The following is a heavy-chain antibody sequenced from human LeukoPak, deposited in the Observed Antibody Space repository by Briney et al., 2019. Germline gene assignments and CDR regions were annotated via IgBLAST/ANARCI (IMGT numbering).Heavy chain of an antibody. CDR1: GYRFTSYW. J-gene: IGHJ3*02. CDR3: ARREMATTWDAFDI. CDR2: IYAGDFDT. D-gene: IGHD5-24*01. V-gene: IGHV5-51*01. Sequence: GESLKISCQGSGYRFTSYWIGWVRKMPGKGLEWLGIIYAGDFDTRYRPSFKGQVTISADKSINTAYLQWSSLKASDTAMYYCARREMATTWDAFDIWGQGTVVTVSS.